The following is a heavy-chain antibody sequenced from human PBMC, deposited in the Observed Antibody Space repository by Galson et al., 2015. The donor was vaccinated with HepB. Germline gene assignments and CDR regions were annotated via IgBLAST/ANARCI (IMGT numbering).Heavy chain of an antibody. D-gene: IGHD1-26*01. V-gene: IGHV5-51*01. Sequence: QSGAEVKKPGESLKISCKGSGYSFTSYWIGWVRQMPGKGLEWMGIIYPGDSDTRYSPSFQGQVTISADKSISTAYLQWSSLKASDTAMYYCARLPAYSGSYSGYYVDYWGQGTLVTVSS. CDR2: IYPGDSDT. J-gene: IGHJ4*02. CDR3: ARLPAYSGSYSGYYVDY. CDR1: GYSFTSYW.